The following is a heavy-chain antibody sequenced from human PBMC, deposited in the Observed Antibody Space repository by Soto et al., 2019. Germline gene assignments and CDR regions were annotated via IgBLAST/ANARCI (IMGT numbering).Heavy chain of an antibody. J-gene: IGHJ6*02. Sequence: GGSLRLSCAASGFTFSSYWMHWVRQAPGKGVVWVSRINSDGSSTSYADSVKGRFTISRDNAKNTLYLQMNSLRAEDTAVYYCARAFGYDFWSGYYTPPRNGMDVWGQGTTVTVSS. D-gene: IGHD3-3*01. CDR1: GFTFSSYW. V-gene: IGHV3-74*01. CDR3: ARAFGYDFWSGYYTPPRNGMDV. CDR2: INSDGSST.